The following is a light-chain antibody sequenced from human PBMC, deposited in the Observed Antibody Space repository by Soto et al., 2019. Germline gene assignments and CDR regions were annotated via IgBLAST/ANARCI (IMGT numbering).Light chain of an antibody. J-gene: IGKJ5*01. Sequence: DIQMTQSPSSLSASVGYTVTITCRASQGISTWLAWYQQKPGKAPKSLIYFASSLRSGDPSRFTDSGSGVDLPLTISSLQPEYFEAYCCQQLHSYPITFGQGTRLDIK. CDR2: FAS. CDR1: QGISTW. V-gene: IGKV1D-16*01. CDR3: QQLHSYPIT.